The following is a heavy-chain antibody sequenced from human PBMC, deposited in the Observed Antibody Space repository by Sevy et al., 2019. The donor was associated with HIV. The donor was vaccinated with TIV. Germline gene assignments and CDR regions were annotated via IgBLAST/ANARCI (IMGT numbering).Heavy chain of an antibody. CDR1: GFTFSSYG. J-gene: IGHJ6*02. D-gene: IGHD6-6*01. CDR2: ISYDGSNK. V-gene: IGHV3-30*18. Sequence: GGSLRLSCAASGFTFSSYGMHWVRQAPGKGLEWVAVISYDGSNKYYADSVKGRFTISRDNSKNTLYLQMNSLRAEDTAVYYGVKSKEYSSSSYRGYYYYGMDVWGQGTTVTVSS. CDR3: VKSKEYSSSSYRGYYYYGMDV.